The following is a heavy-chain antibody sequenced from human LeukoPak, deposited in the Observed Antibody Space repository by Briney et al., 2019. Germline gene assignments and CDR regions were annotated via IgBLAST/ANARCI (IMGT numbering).Heavy chain of an antibody. D-gene: IGHD3-22*01. J-gene: IGHJ6*03. CDR2: IYYSGST. CDR1: GGSISSYY. Sequence: SETLPLTCTVSGGSISSYYWSWIRQPPGKGLEWIGYIYYSGSTNYNPSLKSRVTISVDTSKNQFSLKLSSVTAADTAVYYCARRYYDSSRYYPHYYYYYMDVWGKGTTVTVSS. CDR3: ARRYYDSSRYYPHYYYYYMDV. V-gene: IGHV4-59*08.